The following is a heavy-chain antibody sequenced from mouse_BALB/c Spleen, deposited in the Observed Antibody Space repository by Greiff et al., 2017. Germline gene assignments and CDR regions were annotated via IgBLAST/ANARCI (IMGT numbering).Heavy chain of an antibody. CDR1: GYSITSDYA. J-gene: IGHJ2*01. CDR2: ISYSGST. V-gene: IGHV3-2*02. D-gene: IGHD2-3*01. CDR3: ARRDGYFDY. Sequence: EVKLVESGPGLVKPSQSLSLTCTVTGYSITSDYAWNWIRQFPGNKLEWMGYISYSGSTSYNPSLKSRISITRDTSKNQFFLQLNSVTTEDTATYYCARRDGYFDYWGQGTTLTVSS.